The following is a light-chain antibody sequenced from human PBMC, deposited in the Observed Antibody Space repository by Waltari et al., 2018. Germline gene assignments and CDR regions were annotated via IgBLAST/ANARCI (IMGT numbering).Light chain of an antibody. J-gene: IGKJ1*01. CDR2: KAS. CDR1: QSINNW. V-gene: IGKV1-5*03. Sequence: DIQMTQSPSPLSASVGDRVTITCRANQSINNWLTWYQQKPRKAPKLLIYKASRLQTWVPSRFRGSGSGTEFTLTINDFQADDSAIYYCQQYNSYSWTFGQGTKVEVE. CDR3: QQYNSYSWT.